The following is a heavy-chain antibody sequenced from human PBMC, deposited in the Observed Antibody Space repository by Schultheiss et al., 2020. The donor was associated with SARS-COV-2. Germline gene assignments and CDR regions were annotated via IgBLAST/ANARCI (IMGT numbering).Heavy chain of an antibody. J-gene: IGHJ4*02. CDR1: GGSFSGYY. D-gene: IGHD2-2*01. Sequence: SETLSLTCAVYGGSFSGYYWSWIRQPPGKGLEWIGYIYYSGSTNYNPSLKSRVTMSVDTSKNQFSLKLSSVTAADTAVYYCARGGGGYQLPSFDYWGQGTLVTVSS. V-gene: IGHV4-59*12. CDR3: ARGGGGYQLPSFDY. CDR2: IYYSGST.